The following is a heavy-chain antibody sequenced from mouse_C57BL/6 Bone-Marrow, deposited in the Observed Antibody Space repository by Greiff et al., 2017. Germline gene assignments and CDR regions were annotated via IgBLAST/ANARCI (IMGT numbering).Heavy chain of an antibody. CDR3: ARDSHSYGSSPYYAMDY. Sequence: DVQLVESGGGLVKPGGSLQLSCAASGFTFSSYAMSWVRQTPEKRLEWVATISDGGSYTYYPDNVKGRFTISRDNAKNNLYLQMSHLKSEDTAMYYCARDSHSYGSSPYYAMDYWGQGTSVTVSS. CDR1: GFTFSSYA. CDR2: ISDGGSYT. D-gene: IGHD1-1*01. J-gene: IGHJ4*01. V-gene: IGHV5-4*01.